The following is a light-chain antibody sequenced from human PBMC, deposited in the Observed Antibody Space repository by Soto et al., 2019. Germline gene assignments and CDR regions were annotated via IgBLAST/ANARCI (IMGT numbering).Light chain of an antibody. J-gene: IGKJ1*01. CDR3: QQHNSSPWT. CDR2: DAS. CDR1: QSISDW. V-gene: IGKV1-5*01. Sequence: DIQMTQSPSTLSASVGDRVTITCRASQSISDWLAWFQQKPGKAPKVLIYDASTLESGVPSRFSGSGSGTEFTLTISSLQPEDSATYYCQQHNSSPWTFGQGNRVEIK.